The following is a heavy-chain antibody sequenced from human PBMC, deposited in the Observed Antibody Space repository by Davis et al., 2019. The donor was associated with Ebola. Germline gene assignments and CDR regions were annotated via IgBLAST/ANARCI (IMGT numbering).Heavy chain of an antibody. Sequence: PGGSLRLSCAASGITFSNAWMNWVRQAPGKGLEWVGRIKSKFDGETADYRAPVKGRFTISRDDSKNTLYLQMNSLKIEDTAVYYCASEQSGVTADYWGQGTLVTVSS. D-gene: IGHD2-21*02. CDR2: IKSKFDGETA. CDR1: GITFSNAW. J-gene: IGHJ4*02. CDR3: ASEQSGVTADY. V-gene: IGHV3-15*01.